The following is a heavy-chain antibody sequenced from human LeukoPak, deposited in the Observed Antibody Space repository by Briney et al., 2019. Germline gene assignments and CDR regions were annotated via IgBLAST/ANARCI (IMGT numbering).Heavy chain of an antibody. CDR1: GFTFSSYA. J-gene: IGHJ6*03. Sequence: PGRSLRLSCAASGFTFSSYAMHWVRQAPGKGLEWVAVISYDGSNKYYADSVKGRFTISRDNSKNTLYLQMNSLRAEDTAVYYCARDKKHLGLDYYYYMDVWGKGTTVTVSS. V-gene: IGHV3-30-3*01. CDR3: ARDKKHLGLDYYYYMDV. CDR2: ISYDGSNK. D-gene: IGHD7-27*01.